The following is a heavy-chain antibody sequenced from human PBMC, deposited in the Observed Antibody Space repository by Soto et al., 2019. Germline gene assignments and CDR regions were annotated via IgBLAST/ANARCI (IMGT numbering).Heavy chain of an antibody. V-gene: IGHV3-21*01. D-gene: IGHD4-17*01. Sequence: GGSLRLSCAASGFTFSSYSMNWVRQAPGKGLEWVSSISSSSSYIYYADSVKGRFTISRDNAKNSLYLQMNSLRAEDTAVYYCARVGPSYGDWHYWGQGTLVTVSS. J-gene: IGHJ4*02. CDR2: ISSSSSYI. CDR3: ARVGPSYGDWHY. CDR1: GFTFSSYS.